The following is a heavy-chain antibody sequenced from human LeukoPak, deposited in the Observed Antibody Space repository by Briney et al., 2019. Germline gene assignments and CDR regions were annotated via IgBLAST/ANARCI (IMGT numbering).Heavy chain of an antibody. CDR3: ARGLSGDFWSGYYYYYMDV. V-gene: IGHV1-8*01. J-gene: IGHJ6*03. D-gene: IGHD3-3*01. Sequence: ASVKVSCKASGYTFTSYDINWVRRATGQGLEWMGWMNPNSGNTGYAQKFQGRVTMTRNTSISTAYMELSSLRSEDTAVYYCARGLSGDFWSGYYYYYMDVWGKGTTVTVSS. CDR2: MNPNSGNT. CDR1: GYTFTSYD.